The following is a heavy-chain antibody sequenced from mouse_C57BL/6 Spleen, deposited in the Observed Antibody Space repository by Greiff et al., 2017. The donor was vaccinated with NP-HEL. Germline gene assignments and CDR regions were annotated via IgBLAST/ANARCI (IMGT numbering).Heavy chain of an antibody. CDR1: GYSFTGYF. D-gene: IGHD2-3*01. V-gene: IGHV1-20*01. J-gene: IGHJ4*01. CDR2: INPYNGDT. CDR3: ANGYSVYYYAMDY. Sequence: VQLQQSGPELVKPGDSVKISCKASGYSFTGYFMNWVMQSHGKSLEWIGRINPYNGDTFYNQKFKGKATLTVDKSSSTAHMELRSLTSEDSAVYYCANGYSVYYYAMDYWGQGTSVTVSS.